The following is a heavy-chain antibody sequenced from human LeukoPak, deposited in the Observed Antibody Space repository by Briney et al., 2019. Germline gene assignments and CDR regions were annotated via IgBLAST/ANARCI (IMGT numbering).Heavy chain of an antibody. CDR3: AKGGGSGWYWEEY. Sequence: PGGSLRLSCAASGFTFSSYAMSWVRQAPGKGLEWVSAISGSGGSTYYADFVKGWFTISRGNSKNTLYLQMNSLRAEDTAVYYCAKGGGSGWYWEEYWGQGTLVTVSS. V-gene: IGHV3-23*01. CDR2: ISGSGGST. D-gene: IGHD6-19*01. CDR1: GFTFSSYA. J-gene: IGHJ4*02.